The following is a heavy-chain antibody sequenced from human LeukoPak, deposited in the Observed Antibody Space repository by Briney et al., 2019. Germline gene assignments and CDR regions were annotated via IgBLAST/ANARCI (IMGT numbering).Heavy chain of an antibody. CDR2: IYYSGST. CDR3: ARGGSIVGATPHDAFDI. CDR1: AAPITSYY. V-gene: IGHV4-59*01. Sequence: SETLSLTCTVSAAPITSYYWSWIRQPPGKGLEWIGYIYYSGSTNYNPSLKSRVAISVDTSKNQVSLRLSSVTAANTAVYYCARGGSIVGATPHDAFDIWGQGTVVTVS. D-gene: IGHD1-26*01. J-gene: IGHJ3*02.